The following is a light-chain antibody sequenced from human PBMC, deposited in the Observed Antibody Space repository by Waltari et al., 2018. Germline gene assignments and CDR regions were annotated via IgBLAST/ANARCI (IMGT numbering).Light chain of an antibody. CDR1: QTIRSD. Sequence: ETVMTLSPATLSVSPGERVILSCRASQTIRSDLAWYQQKPGQSPRLLIYGASTRATAIPARFSGSGSGTEFTLTISSLQSEDFAFYYCQQYDHWPPAFGPGTKVDVK. CDR3: QQYDHWPPA. V-gene: IGKV3-15*01. CDR2: GAS. J-gene: IGKJ3*01.